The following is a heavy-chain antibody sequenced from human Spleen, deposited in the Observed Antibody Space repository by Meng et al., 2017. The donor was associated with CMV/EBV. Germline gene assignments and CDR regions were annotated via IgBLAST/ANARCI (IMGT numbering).Heavy chain of an antibody. CDR1: GFTFSSYA. J-gene: IGHJ4*02. CDR3: AKSIVGATSSEFDY. Sequence: GGSLRLSCAASGFTFSSYAMSWVRQAPGKGLKWVSVIYSGGSSTYYADSVKGRFTISRDNSKNTLYLQMNSLRAEDTAVYYCAKSIVGATSSEFDYWGQGTLVTVSS. V-gene: IGHV3-23*03. CDR2: IYSGGSST. D-gene: IGHD1-26*01.